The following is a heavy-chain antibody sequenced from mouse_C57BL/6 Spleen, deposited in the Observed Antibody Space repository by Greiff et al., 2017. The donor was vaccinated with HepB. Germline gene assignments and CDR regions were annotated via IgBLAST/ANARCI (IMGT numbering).Heavy chain of an antibody. CDR3: ARDGVYYYGSSHWYFDV. V-gene: IGHV1-22*01. J-gene: IGHJ1*03. D-gene: IGHD1-1*01. CDR1: GYTFTDYN. CDR2: INPNNGGT. Sequence: EVKLLESGPELVKPGASVKMSCKASGYTFTDYNMHWVKQSHGKSLEWIGYINPNNGGTSYNQKFKGKATLTVNKSSSTAYMELRSLTSEDSAVYYCARDGVYYYGSSHWYFDVWGTGTTVTVSS.